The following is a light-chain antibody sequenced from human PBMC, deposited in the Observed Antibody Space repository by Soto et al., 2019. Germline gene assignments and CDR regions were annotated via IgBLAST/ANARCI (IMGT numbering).Light chain of an antibody. CDR2: EVT. CDR3: ISYTGKSASYV. V-gene: IGLV2-14*01. CDR1: STEVGAYNY. J-gene: IGLJ1*01. Sequence: QSALAQPASVSGSPGQSIRGSCTXTSTEVGAYNYFAWYQQHPGKAPKLIIYEVTNRPSGVSYRFSASKSGNTASLTISGLHSEDEADYYCISYTGKSASYVVGTGTKVTVL.